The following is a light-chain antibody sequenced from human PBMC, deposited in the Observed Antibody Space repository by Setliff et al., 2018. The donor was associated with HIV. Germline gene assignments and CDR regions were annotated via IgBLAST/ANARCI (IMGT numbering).Light chain of an antibody. CDR2: EVS. CDR1: IDPYNS. V-gene: IGLV2-14*01. Sequence: SVLTQPASVSGSPGQSITVSCTDIDPYNSVSWYQQLPGKAPKLILYEVSVRPSGISHRFAGSKSDNTASLTISGLEAEDEGSYYCSPYTSSGAPSYVFGTGTKVTVL. J-gene: IGLJ1*01. CDR3: SPYTSSGAPSYV.